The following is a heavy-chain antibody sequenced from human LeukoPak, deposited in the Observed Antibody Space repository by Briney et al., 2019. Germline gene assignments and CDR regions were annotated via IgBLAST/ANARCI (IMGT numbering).Heavy chain of an antibody. Sequence: GGSLRLSCAAFGFTFSSYSMNWVRQAPGKGLEWVSSISSSSYIYYADSVEGRFTISRDNAKNSLYLQMNSLRAEDTAVYYCARDGVTMIVVVSYWYFDLWGRGTLVTVSS. CDR1: GFTFSSYS. CDR2: ISSSSYI. J-gene: IGHJ2*01. CDR3: ARDGVTMIVVVSYWYFDL. V-gene: IGHV3-21*01. D-gene: IGHD3-22*01.